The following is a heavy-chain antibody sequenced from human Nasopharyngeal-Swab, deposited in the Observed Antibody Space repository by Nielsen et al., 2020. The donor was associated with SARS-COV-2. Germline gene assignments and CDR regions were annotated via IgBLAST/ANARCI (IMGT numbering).Heavy chain of an antibody. J-gene: IGHJ6*02. CDR1: GYTFTSYY. CDR3: ARDQGGNPDYYGMDV. V-gene: IGHV1-2*04. D-gene: IGHD4-23*01. CDR2: INPNSGGT. Sequence: ASVKVSCKASGYTFTSYYMHWVRHAPGQGLEWMGWINPNSGGTNYAQKFQGWVTMTRDTSISTAYMELSRLRSDDTAVYYCARDQGGNPDYYGMDVWGQGTTVTVSS.